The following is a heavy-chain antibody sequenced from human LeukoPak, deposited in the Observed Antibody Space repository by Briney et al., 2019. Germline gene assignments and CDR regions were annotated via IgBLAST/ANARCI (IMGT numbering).Heavy chain of an antibody. V-gene: IGHV3-9*01. Sequence: PGGSLRLSCAASGFTFDDYAMHWVRQAPGKGLEWVSGISWNSGSIGYADSVKGRFTISRDNAKNSLYLQMNSLRAEDTALYYCAKATGLLGDSGTGVSVYYGMDVWGQGTTVTVSS. CDR2: ISWNSGSI. CDR1: GFTFDDYA. J-gene: IGHJ6*02. D-gene: IGHD4-17*01. CDR3: AKATGLLGDSGTGVSVYYGMDV.